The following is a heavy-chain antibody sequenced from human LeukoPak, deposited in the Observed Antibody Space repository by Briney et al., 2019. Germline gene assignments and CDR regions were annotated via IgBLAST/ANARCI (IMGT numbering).Heavy chain of an antibody. D-gene: IGHD5-24*01. CDR1: GFTFSTYW. CDR3: ARDCGAAITGPRFDL. V-gene: IGHV3-7*03. CDR2: IRPDGSGE. J-gene: IGHJ4*02. Sequence: GGSLRLSCAASGFTFSTYWMSWVRQAPGKGLEWVAMIRPDGSGEYYVDSEKGRFTISRDNVNYSLYLQMNSLTVEDTAVYYCARDCGAAITGPRFDLWGQGARVTVSS.